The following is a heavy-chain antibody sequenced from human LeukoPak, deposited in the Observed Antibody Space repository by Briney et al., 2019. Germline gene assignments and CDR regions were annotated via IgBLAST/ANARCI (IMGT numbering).Heavy chain of an antibody. J-gene: IGHJ5*02. Sequence: SETLSLTCTVSGGSISSSSHSWGWIRQPTEKGLEWTGTIYYTGRTYYNPSLESRLTISVDTSKNQFSLKLTSVTAADTAIYYCAQSLGSGNWIGNWFDPWGQGTLVTVSS. CDR2: IYYTGRT. V-gene: IGHV4-39*01. CDR1: GGSISSSSHS. D-gene: IGHD1-1*01. CDR3: AQSLGSGNWIGNWFDP.